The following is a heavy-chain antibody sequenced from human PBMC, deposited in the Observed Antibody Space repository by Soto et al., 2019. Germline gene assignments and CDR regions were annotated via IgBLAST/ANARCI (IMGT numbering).Heavy chain of an antibody. CDR3: AREAGYCSRTSCYRRAFDT. Sequence: EVQLVESGGDLVQPGGSFKSPCAPSGFTLRGHWRHWVRQVPGKGLEWVSRINTDGGSSAYAASGKGRFTISRDNAKNTLYLQMNGLRAEDTAVYYCAREAGYCSRTSCYRRAFDTWGQGTTVTVSS. V-gene: IGHV3-74*03. J-gene: IGHJ3*02. CDR1: GFTLRGHW. CDR2: INTDGGSS. D-gene: IGHD2-2*01.